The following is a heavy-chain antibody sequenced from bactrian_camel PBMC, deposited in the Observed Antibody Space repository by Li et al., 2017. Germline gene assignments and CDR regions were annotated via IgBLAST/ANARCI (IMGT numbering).Heavy chain of an antibody. J-gene: IGHJ4*01. D-gene: IGHD4*01. V-gene: IGHV3-2*01. CDR1: GDTSNRYC. Sequence: VQLVESGGGSVQPGGSLRLSCVVSGDTSNRYCVGWFRQRTGLASIFTDGSSSDYASSVKGRFTISRDNAKDTLYLQMNSLKIEDTAVYYCALGSSRQATMTARGKGTQVSVS. CDR2: IFTDGSSS.